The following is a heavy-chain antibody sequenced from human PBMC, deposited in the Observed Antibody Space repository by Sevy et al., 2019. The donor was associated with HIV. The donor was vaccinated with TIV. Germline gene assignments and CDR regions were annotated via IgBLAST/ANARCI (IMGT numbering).Heavy chain of an antibody. Sequence: GGSLRLSCAASGFTISRYGMHWVRQAPGKGLEWVAVIWYDGSNKYYADSVKGRLTISRDNSKNTLYLQMNSLRAEDTAVYYCAREGAGDILTGYYRPNWFDPWGQGTLVTVSS. D-gene: IGHD3-9*01. V-gene: IGHV3-33*01. CDR3: AREGAGDILTGYYRPNWFDP. CDR2: IWYDGSNK. J-gene: IGHJ5*02. CDR1: GFTISRYG.